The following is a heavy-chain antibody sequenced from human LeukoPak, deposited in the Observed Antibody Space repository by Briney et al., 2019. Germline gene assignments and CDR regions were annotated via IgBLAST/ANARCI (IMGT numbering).Heavy chain of an antibody. V-gene: IGHV4-59*01. Sequence: SETLSLTCTVSGGSISSYYWSWIRQPPGKGLEWNGYIYYSGNTNYNPSLKSRVTISVDTSKNQFSLKLSSVTAADTAVYYCARARRWELLDAFDIWGQGTMVTVSS. D-gene: IGHD1-26*01. J-gene: IGHJ3*02. CDR3: ARARRWELLDAFDI. CDR1: GGSISSYY. CDR2: IYYSGNT.